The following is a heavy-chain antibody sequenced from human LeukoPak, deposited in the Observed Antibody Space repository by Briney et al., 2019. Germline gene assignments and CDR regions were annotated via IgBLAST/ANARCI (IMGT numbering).Heavy chain of an antibody. CDR3: ARGLIYFEV. CDR1: GFTFSTYW. CDR2: INQGGSES. D-gene: IGHD3-9*01. J-gene: IGHJ4*02. Sequence: GGSLRLSCAASGFTFSTYWMTWVRQAPGKGLEWVANINQGGSESYYVDSVKGRFTISRDNANNAVYLQMDTLRVEDTAVYYCARGLIYFEVWGQGTLVSVSS. V-gene: IGHV3-7*04.